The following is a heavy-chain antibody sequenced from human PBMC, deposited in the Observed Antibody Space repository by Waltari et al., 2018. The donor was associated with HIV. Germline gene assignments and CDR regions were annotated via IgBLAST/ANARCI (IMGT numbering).Heavy chain of an antibody. D-gene: IGHD3-3*01. V-gene: IGHV4-31*03. J-gene: IGHJ6*02. CDR1: GGSISSGGYY. CDR2: IYYRGRT. CDR3: ARDHATIFGGGGRDYGMDV. Sequence: QVQLQESGPGLVKPSQTLSLTCTVSGGSISSGGYYWSWIRQHPGKGLGWIGYIYYRGRTYYNPSLKSRVTISVDTSKNQFSLKLSSVTAADTAVYYCARDHATIFGGGGRDYGMDVWGQGTTVTVSS.